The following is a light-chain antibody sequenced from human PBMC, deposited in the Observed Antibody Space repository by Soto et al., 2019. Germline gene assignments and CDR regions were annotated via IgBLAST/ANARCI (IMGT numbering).Light chain of an antibody. CDR1: QSISSY. Sequence: DIQMTQSPSSLSASVGDRVTITCRASQSISSYLNWYQQKPGKAPKLLIYAASSLQSGVPSRSSGSGSGTDFTLTISSLQPEDFATYYCQQSYSTPFTFGPGTKVDIK. CDR2: AAS. CDR3: QQSYSTPFT. V-gene: IGKV1-39*01. J-gene: IGKJ3*01.